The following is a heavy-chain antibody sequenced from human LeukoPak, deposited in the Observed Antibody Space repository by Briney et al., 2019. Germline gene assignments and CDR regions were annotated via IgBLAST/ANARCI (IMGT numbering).Heavy chain of an antibody. D-gene: IGHD2-2*02. CDR2: ISYDGSNK. CDR3: AKNGGYCSSTSCYSHYYYGMDV. J-gene: IGHJ6*02. V-gene: IGHV3-30*18. CDR1: GFTFSSYG. Sequence: GRSLRLSCAASGFTFSSYGMHWVRQAPGKGLEWVAVISYDGSNKYYADSVKGRFTISRDNSKNTLYLQMNSLRAEDTAVYYCAKNGGYCSSTSCYSHYYYGMDVWGQGTTVTVYS.